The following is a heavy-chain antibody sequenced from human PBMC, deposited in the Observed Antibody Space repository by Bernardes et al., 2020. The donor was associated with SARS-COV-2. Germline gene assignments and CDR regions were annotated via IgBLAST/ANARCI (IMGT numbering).Heavy chain of an antibody. J-gene: IGHJ4*02. V-gene: IGHV1-18*04. CDR3: ATMIRAIDY. D-gene: IGHD3-10*01. CDR1: GDTFNGYG. Sequence: ASVKVSCKASGDTFNGYGFSWVRQAPGQGLEWMGWISFHTGQTDYARRFQGRVTMTTDTATRTAFMELRSLRSDDTAMYYCATMIRAIDYWGQGTLVTVSS. CDR2: ISFHTGQT.